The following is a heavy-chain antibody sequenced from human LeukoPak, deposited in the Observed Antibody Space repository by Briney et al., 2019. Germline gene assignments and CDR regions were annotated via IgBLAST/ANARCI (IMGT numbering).Heavy chain of an antibody. CDR2: IYYSGST. D-gene: IGHD3-10*01. CDR1: GGSISSSSYY. Sequence: PSETLSLTCTVSGGSISSSSYYWGWIRQPPGKGREWIGSIYYSGSTYYNPSLKSRVTISVDTSKNQFSLKLTSVTAADTAVYYCARGRGSGSYPLDYWGQGTLVTVSS. J-gene: IGHJ4*02. CDR3: ARGRGSGSYPLDY. V-gene: IGHV4-39*07.